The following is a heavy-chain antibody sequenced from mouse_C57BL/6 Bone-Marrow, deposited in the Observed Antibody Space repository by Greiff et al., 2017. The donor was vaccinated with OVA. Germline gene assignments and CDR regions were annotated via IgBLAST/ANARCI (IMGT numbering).Heavy chain of an antibody. CDR3: ARISYYSNYVAMDY. D-gene: IGHD2-5*01. Sequence: EVKLQESGPELVKPGASVKISCKASGYSFTDYNMNWVKQSNGKSLEWIGVINPNYGTTSYNQKFKGKATLTVDQSSSTAYMQLNSLTSEDSAVYYCARISYYSNYVAMDYWGQGTSVTVSS. CDR2: INPNYGTT. CDR1: GYSFTDYN. J-gene: IGHJ4*01. V-gene: IGHV1-39*01.